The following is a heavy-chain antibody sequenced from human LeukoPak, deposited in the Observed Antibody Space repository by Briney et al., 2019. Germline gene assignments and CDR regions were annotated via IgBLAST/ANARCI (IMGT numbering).Heavy chain of an antibody. CDR1: GDSVSSNDAA. J-gene: IGHJ4*02. Sequence: SQTLSLTCAISGDSVSSNDAAWNWFRQSPSRGLEWLGRTFYGSKWYYDSAVSVKSRITINPDTSKNQFSLQLNSVTPEDTAVYYCARENTLVRGTRNPFDYWGRGTLVTVSS. V-gene: IGHV6-1*01. CDR2: TFYGSKWYY. CDR3: ARENTLVRGTRNPFDY. D-gene: IGHD3-10*01.